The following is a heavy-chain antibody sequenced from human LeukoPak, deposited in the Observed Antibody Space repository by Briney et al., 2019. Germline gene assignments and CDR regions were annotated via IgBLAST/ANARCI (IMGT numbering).Heavy chain of an antibody. Sequence: GGSLRLSCAASGFTVSSNYMSWVRQAPGKGLEWVSVIYSGGSTYYADSVKGRFTISRDNSKNTLYLQMNSLRAEDTAVYYCAKSGFTIFGVVIEYYFDYWGQGTLVTVSS. CDR1: GFTVSSNY. D-gene: IGHD3-3*01. CDR3: AKSGFTIFGVVIEYYFDY. V-gene: IGHV3-53*01. J-gene: IGHJ4*02. CDR2: IYSGGST.